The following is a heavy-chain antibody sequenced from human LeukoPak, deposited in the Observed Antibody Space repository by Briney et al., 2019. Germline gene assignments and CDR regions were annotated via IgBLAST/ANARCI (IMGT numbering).Heavy chain of an antibody. CDR2: IRYDGSNK. CDR1: GFTFSSYG. J-gene: IGHJ4*02. V-gene: IGHV3-30*02. Sequence: PGGSLRLSCAASGFTFSSYGMHWVRQAPGKGLEWVAFIRYDGSNKYYADSVKGRFTISRDNSKNTLYLQMNSLRAEDTAVYHCAKDGSHCSSTSCYGGYFDYWGQGTLVTVSS. D-gene: IGHD2-2*01. CDR3: AKDGSHCSSTSCYGGYFDY.